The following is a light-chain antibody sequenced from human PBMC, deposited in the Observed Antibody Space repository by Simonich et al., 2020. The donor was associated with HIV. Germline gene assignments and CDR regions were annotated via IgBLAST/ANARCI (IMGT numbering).Light chain of an antibody. CDR3: SSYTSSSTWV. CDR1: SSDFGTYNY. CDR2: NVT. V-gene: IGLV2-14*03. Sequence: QSALTQPASVSGSPGQSITISCIGTSSDFGTYNYVSWYQHHPGKAPKLMIFNVTERPSGASIRFAGSKSSNTASLTISGLQAEDEADFYCSSYTSSSTWVFGGGTKVTVL. J-gene: IGLJ3*02.